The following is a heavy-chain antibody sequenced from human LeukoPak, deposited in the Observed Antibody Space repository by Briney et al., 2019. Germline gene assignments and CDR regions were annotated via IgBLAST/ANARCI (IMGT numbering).Heavy chain of an antibody. CDR3: ARVPGGGTAAN. Sequence: SETLSLTCTVSGGSVSSGSYYWIWIRQPPGEGLEWIGYIYYSGSTNYNPSLKSRVTMSVDTSKNQFSLKLSSVTAADTAVYYCARVPGGGTAANWGQGTMVTVSS. D-gene: IGHD1-7*01. J-gene: IGHJ3*01. CDR2: IYYSGST. CDR1: GGSVSSGSYY. V-gene: IGHV4-61*01.